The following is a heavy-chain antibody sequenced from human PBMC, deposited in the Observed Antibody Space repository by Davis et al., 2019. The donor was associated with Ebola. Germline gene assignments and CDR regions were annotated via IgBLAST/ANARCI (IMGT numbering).Heavy chain of an antibody. J-gene: IGHJ2*01. D-gene: IGHD3-3*01. CDR3: ARYYYDFWSGYHNWYFDL. CDR2: IGTAGDT. Sequence: GESLKISCAASGFTFSSYDMYWVRQASGKGLEWVSGIGTAGDTYYPGSVKGRFTISRENAKNSLYLQMNSLRAEDTAVYYCARYYYDFWSGYHNWYFDLWGRGTLVTVSS. CDR1: GFTFSSYD. V-gene: IGHV3-13*01.